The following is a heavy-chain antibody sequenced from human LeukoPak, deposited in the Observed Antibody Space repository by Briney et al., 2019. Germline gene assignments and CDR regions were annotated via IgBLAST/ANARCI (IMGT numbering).Heavy chain of an antibody. CDR2: ISAYNGNT. D-gene: IGHD5-18*01. V-gene: IGHV1-18*01. Sequence: ASVKVSCKASGYTFTSYGISWVRQAPGQGLEWMGWISAYNGNTNYAQKFQGRVTMTRNTSISTAYMELSSLRCEDTAVYYCATGLYSYGTSDYWGQGTLVTVSS. J-gene: IGHJ4*02. CDR1: GYTFTSYG. CDR3: ATGLYSYGTSDY.